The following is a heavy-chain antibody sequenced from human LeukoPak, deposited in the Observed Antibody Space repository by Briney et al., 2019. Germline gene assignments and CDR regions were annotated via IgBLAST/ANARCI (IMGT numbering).Heavy chain of an antibody. CDR1: GGSISSSSYC. CDR3: ARVVPLGYCSGGSCERAYYFDY. J-gene: IGHJ4*02. V-gene: IGHV4-61*01. D-gene: IGHD2-15*01. Sequence: SETLSLTCTVSGGSISSSSYCWSWIRQPPGKGLEWIGYIYYSGSTNYNPSLKSRVTISVDTSKNQFSLKLSSVTAADTAVYYCARVVPLGYCSGGSCERAYYFDYWGRGTLVTVSS. CDR2: IYYSGST.